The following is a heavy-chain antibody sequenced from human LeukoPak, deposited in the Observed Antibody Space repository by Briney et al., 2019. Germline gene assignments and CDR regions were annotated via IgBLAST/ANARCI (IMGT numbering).Heavy chain of an antibody. Sequence: SETLSLTCTVSGASISSSSFYWGWIRQPPGKGLEWIANIYYNGRTYYNPSLKSRVTISEDTSNNQFSLKLSSVTAADTAVYYCARGRVVRGADYYMDVWGKGTTVTISS. J-gene: IGHJ6*03. CDR2: IYYNGRT. CDR1: GASISSSSFY. V-gene: IGHV4-39*07. D-gene: IGHD3-10*01. CDR3: ARGRVVRGADYYMDV.